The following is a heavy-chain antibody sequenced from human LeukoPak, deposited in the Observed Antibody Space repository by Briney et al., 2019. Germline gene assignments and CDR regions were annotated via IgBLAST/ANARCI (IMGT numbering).Heavy chain of an antibody. J-gene: IGHJ3*02. CDR3: ARPFGSGYLDAFDI. CDR1: GGSISSSTYY. CDR2: VSYSGGA. V-gene: IGHV4-39*01. Sequence: PSETLSLTCSVSGGSISSSTYYGGWIRQPPGKGLEWIGSVSYSGGANYNPSLKSRVTMSVDTSKKQFSLKLTSVTAADTAVYYCARPFGSGYLDAFDIWGKGQRSPSLQ. D-gene: IGHD5-12*01.